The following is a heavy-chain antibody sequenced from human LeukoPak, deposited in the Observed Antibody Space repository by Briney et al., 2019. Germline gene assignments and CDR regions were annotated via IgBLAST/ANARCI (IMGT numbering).Heavy chain of an antibody. Sequence: GGSLRLSCAASGFTFSSYAMHWVRQAPGKGLEWVAVISYDGSNKYYADSVKGRFTISRDNSKNTMYLQMNSLRVEDTAVYYCARDLTHYFDYWGQGTLVTVSS. CDR1: GFTFSSYA. V-gene: IGHV3-30*04. CDR2: ISYDGSNK. J-gene: IGHJ4*02. CDR3: ARDLTHYFDY.